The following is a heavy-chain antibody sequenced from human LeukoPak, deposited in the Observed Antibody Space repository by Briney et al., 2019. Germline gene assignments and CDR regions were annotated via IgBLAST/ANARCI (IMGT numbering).Heavy chain of an antibody. J-gene: IGHJ4*02. CDR3: ARVVGHYDSSGFTIDY. CDR1: GGSVSSGSYY. V-gene: IGHV4-61*01. CDR2: IYYSGST. Sequence: SETLSLTCTVSGGSVSSGSYYWSWIRQPPGKGLEWIGYIYYSGSTNYNPSLKSRVTISVDTSKNQFPLKLSSVTAADTAVYYCARVVGHYDSSGFTIDYWGQGTLVTVSS. D-gene: IGHD3-22*01.